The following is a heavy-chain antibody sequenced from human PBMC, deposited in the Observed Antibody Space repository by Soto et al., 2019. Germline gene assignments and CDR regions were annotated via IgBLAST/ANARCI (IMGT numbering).Heavy chain of an antibody. Sequence: EVQLLESGGGLVQPGGSLRLSCAASGLTFSSYAMSWVRQAPGKGLEWVSAISGSGGSTYYADSVKGRFTISRDNSKNTLYLQMNSLRAEDTAVYYCAKADYDILTGHDAFDIWGQGTMVTVSS. D-gene: IGHD3-9*01. CDR3: AKADYDILTGHDAFDI. CDR1: GLTFSSYA. V-gene: IGHV3-23*01. CDR2: ISGSGGST. J-gene: IGHJ3*02.